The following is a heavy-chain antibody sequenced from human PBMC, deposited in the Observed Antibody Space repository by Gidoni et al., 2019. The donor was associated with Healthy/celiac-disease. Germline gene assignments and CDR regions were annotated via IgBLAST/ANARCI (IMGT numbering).Heavy chain of an antibody. CDR1: GGPISMGGYY. Sequence: PSQTLSLTCTVSGGPISMGGYYWSWIRQHPGKGLEWMGYSYYSGSTYYNPSLKSRVTISVDTSKNQFSLKLSSVTAADTAVYYCAGSLGPPGVGLDYWGQGTLVTVSS. V-gene: IGHV4-31*03. D-gene: IGHD1-26*01. CDR2: SYYSGST. CDR3: AGSLGPPGVGLDY. J-gene: IGHJ4*02.